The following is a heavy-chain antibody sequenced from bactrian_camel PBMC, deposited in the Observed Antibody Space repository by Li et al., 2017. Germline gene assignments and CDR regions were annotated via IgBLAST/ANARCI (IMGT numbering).Heavy chain of an antibody. Sequence: VQLVESGGGLVQPGGSLRLSCAASGFTFSNYYMSWVRQAPGKGLDWVSKINEDSSNTAYAESVKGRFTISRDNAKNMVYLQMSSLKPEDTAVYYCVTTFDGSMGQGTQVTVS. CDR2: INEDSSNT. J-gene: IGHJ4*01. D-gene: IGHD2*01. CDR1: GFTFSNYY. V-gene: IGHV3S40*01.